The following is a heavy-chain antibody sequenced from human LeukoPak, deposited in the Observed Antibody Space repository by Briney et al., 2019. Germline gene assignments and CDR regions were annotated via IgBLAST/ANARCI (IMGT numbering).Heavy chain of an antibody. D-gene: IGHD5-18*01. CDR2: IYYSGST. CDR3: ARLSGYSYGYFDY. J-gene: IGHJ4*02. Sequence: SETLSPTCTVSGGSISSSSYYWGWIRQPRGKGLEWIGSIYYSGSTYYNPSLKSRVTISVDTSKNQFSLKLSSVTAADTAVYYCARLSGYSYGYFDYWGQGTLVTVSS. CDR1: GGSISSSSYY. V-gene: IGHV4-39*01.